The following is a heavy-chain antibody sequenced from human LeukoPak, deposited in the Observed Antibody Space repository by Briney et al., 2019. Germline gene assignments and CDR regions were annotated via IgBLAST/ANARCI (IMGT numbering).Heavy chain of an antibody. D-gene: IGHD5-12*01. J-gene: IGHJ4*02. CDR2: IYHSGST. CDR1: GGSISSGGYS. V-gene: IGHV4-30-2*01. Sequence: SEALSLTCAVSGGSISSGGYSWSWIRQPPGRGLEWIGYIYHSGSTYYNPSLKSRVTISVDRSKNQFSLKLSSVTAADTAVYYCARGWWSGYGIFDYWGQGTLVTVSS. CDR3: ARGWWSGYGIFDY.